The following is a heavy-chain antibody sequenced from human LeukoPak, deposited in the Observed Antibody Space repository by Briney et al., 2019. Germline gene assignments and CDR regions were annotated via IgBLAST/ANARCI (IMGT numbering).Heavy chain of an antibody. CDR1: GGSISSSSYY. V-gene: IGHV4-39*01. J-gene: IGHJ3*02. Sequence: SETLSLTCTVSGGSISSSSYYWGWIRQPPGKGLEWIGSIYYSGSTYYNPSLKSRVTISVDTSKNQFSLKLSSVTAADTAVYYCASSSGYYDFWSGSSGAFDIWGQGTMVTVSS. CDR2: IYYSGST. D-gene: IGHD3-3*01. CDR3: ASSSGYYDFWSGSSGAFDI.